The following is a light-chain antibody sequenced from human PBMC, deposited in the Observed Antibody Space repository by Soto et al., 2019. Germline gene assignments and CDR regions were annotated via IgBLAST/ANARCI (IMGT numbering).Light chain of an antibody. CDR1: QSVSNY. V-gene: IGKV3-11*01. J-gene: IGKJ5*01. CDR3: QQRSNWPTIT. CDR2: DAS. Sequence: EIVLTQSAATLSLSPGERATLSCRASQSVSNYLAWYQHKPGQGPRLLIYDASNRATGIPARFSGSGSGTDFTLTISSLEPEDFAVYYCQQRSNWPTITFGQGTRLEI.